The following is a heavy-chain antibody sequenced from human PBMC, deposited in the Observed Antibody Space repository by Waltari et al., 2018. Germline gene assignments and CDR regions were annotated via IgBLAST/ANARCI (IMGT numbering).Heavy chain of an antibody. D-gene: IGHD6-6*01. V-gene: IGHV4-34*01. CDR1: GGSFSGYY. CDR2: INHSGST. CDR3: ARIFGQLGYYFDY. J-gene: IGHJ4*02. Sequence: QVQLQQWGAGLLKPSETLSLTCAVYGGSFSGYYWSWIRQPPGKGLEWIGEINHSGSTNHNPSLKSRVTISVDTSKNQFSLKLSSVTAADTAVYYCARIFGQLGYYFDYWGQGTLVTVSS.